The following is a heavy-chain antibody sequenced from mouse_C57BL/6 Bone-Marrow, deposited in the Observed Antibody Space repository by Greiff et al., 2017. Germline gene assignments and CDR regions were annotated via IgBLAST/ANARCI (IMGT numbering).Heavy chain of an antibody. D-gene: IGHD1-1*01. CDR2: IYPGSGST. J-gene: IGHJ2*01. CDR3: ARTPDYYGSSYYLDY. V-gene: IGHV1-55*01. Sequence: QVQLKQPGAELVKPGASVKMSCKASGYTFTSYWITWVKQRPGQGLEWIGDIYPGSGSTNYNEKFKSKATLTVDTSSSTAYMQLSSLTSEDSAVYYCARTPDYYGSSYYLDYWGQGTTLTVSS. CDR1: GYTFTSYW.